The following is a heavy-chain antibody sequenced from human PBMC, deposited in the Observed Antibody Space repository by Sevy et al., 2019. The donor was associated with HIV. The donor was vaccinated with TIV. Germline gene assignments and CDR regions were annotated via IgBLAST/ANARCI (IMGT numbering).Heavy chain of an antibody. CDR1: GGSISSSSYY. V-gene: IGHV4-39*01. D-gene: IGHD5-18*01. CDR3: ARQGAYSYGLGVKPYFDY. J-gene: IGHJ4*02. Sequence: SETLSLTCTVSGGSISSSSYYWGWIRQPPGKGLEWTVSIYYSGSAYYNPSLKSRVTISVDTSKNQFSLQLSSVTAADTAVYYCARQGAYSYGLGVKPYFDYWGQGTLVTVSS. CDR2: IYYSGSA.